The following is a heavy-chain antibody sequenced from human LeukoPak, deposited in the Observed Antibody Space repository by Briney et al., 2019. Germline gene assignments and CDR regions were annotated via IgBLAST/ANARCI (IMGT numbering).Heavy chain of an antibody. CDR1: GFTFSNYG. CDR2: ISYDGSIK. D-gene: IGHD6-19*01. V-gene: IGHV3-30*18. J-gene: IGHJ4*02. Sequence: PGGSLRLSCAASGFTFSNYGMHWVRQAPGKGLEWVAAISYDGSIKYYADSVKGRFTLSRDNSKNTLYLQMNSLRAEDTAVYYCAKRSGDSSGWYALDYWGQGTLVTVSS. CDR3: AKRSGDSSGWYALDY.